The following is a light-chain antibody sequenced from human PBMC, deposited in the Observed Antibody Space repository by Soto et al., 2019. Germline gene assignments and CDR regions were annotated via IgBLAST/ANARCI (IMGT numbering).Light chain of an antibody. Sequence: QSALTQPASVSGSPGQSITISCTGTSSDVGSYNLVSWYQQHPGKTPKLMIYEGNKRPSGVSNRFSGSKSGNTASLTISGLQTEDEADYYCCSYSISGTFVFGTGTKLTVL. CDR2: EGN. CDR3: CSYSISGTFV. V-gene: IGLV2-23*01. CDR1: SSDVGSYNL. J-gene: IGLJ1*01.